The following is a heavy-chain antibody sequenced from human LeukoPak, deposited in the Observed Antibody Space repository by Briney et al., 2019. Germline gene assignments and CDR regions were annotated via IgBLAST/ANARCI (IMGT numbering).Heavy chain of an antibody. CDR2: IYYSGST. CDR1: GGSISSYY. D-gene: IGHD6-13*01. CDR3: ARDSSSWDNWFDS. V-gene: IGHV4-59*01. Sequence: SETLSLTCTVSGGSISSYYWSWIRQPPGKGLEWIGYIYYSGSTNYNPSLKSRVTISVDTSKNQFSLKLSSVTAADTAVYYCARDSSSWDNWFDSWGQGTLVTVSS. J-gene: IGHJ5*01.